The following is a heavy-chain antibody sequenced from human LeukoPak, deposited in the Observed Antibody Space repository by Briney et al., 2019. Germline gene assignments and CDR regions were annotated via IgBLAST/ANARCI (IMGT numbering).Heavy chain of an antibody. CDR1: KFTFSTYG. CDR3: AKDRERYSSSWYFDY. J-gene: IGHJ4*02. Sequence: GGSLRLSCAASKFTFSTYGMHWVRQAPGKGLEWVAFIRFDGSNEYYADSVKGRFTISRDNSKNTLYLQMNSLRAEDTAVYYCAKDRERYSSSWYFDYWGQGTLVTVSS. V-gene: IGHV3-30*02. D-gene: IGHD6-13*01. CDR2: IRFDGSNE.